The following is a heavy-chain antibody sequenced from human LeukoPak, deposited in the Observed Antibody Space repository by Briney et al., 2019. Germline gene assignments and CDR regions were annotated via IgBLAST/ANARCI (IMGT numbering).Heavy chain of an antibody. CDR3: AIGLRLGELSSAPPDY. J-gene: IGHJ4*02. D-gene: IGHD3-16*02. CDR2: MNPNSGNT. Sequence: ASVKVSCKASGYTFTGYYMHWVRQAPGQGLEWMGWMNPNSGNTGYAQKFQGRVTMTRDMSTSTVYMELSSLRSEDTAVYYCAIGLRLGELSSAPPDYWGQGTLVTVSS. V-gene: IGHV1-8*02. CDR1: GYTFTGYY.